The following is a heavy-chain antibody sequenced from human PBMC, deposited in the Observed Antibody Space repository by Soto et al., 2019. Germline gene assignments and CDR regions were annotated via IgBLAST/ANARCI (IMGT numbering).Heavy chain of an antibody. V-gene: IGHV4-39*01. CDR2: IYFSGRA. D-gene: IGHD3-10*01. CDR1: GDSISSSSNYY. J-gene: IGHJ4*02. CDR3: GTFEIYGSGRYSEPYHFDY. Sequence: QLQLQESGPGLVKPSETLSLTCTVSGDSISSSSNYYWGWIRQPPGKGLEWIGSIYFSGRAYYSPSLKSRVTISVDTSKNQFSLTLNSVTAADTAVYYCGTFEIYGSGRYSEPYHFDYWGQGTLVTVSP.